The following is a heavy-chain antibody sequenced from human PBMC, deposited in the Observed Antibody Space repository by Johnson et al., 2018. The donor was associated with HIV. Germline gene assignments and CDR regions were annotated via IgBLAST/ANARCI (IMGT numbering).Heavy chain of an antibody. CDR1: GFTFSNAW. Sequence: VQLVESGGGLVKPGGSLRLSCAASGFTFSNAWMYWVRQAPGKGLVWVARIYSDGSDSAYADSVKGRFTISRDNAKKTLYLQMNSLRAEDTAVYYCARKQWLEVPSDALDVWGQGTMVTVSS. CDR2: IYSDGSDS. V-gene: IGHV3-74*03. J-gene: IGHJ3*01. D-gene: IGHD6-19*01. CDR3: ARKQWLEVPSDALDV.